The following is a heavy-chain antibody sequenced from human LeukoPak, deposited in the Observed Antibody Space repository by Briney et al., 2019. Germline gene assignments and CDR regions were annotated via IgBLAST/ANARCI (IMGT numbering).Heavy chain of an antibody. CDR1: GFTFSSYS. D-gene: IGHD6-13*01. V-gene: IGHV3-48*04. J-gene: IGHJ4*02. CDR3: ATSSSWLGFDY. Sequence: GGSLRLSCAASGFTFSSYSMNWVPQAPGKGLEWVSYISSSSSTIYYADSVKGRFTISRDNAKDSLYLQMNSLRAEDTAVYYCATSSSWLGFDYWGQGTLVTVSP. CDR2: ISSSSSTI.